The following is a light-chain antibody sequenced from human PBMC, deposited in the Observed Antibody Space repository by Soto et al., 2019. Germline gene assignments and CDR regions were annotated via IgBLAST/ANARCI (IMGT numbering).Light chain of an antibody. J-gene: IGKJ1*01. Sequence: EIGMRQYRSTRSVSPGERAILSCSASQSVSSSYLAWYQQKPGQAPRLLIYGASSRATGIPDRFSGSGSGTDFTLTISRLEPEDFAVYYCQQYGSSPLWTCGQGTRWIS. CDR1: QSVSSSY. CDR3: QQYGSSPLWT. CDR2: GAS. V-gene: IGKV3-20*01.